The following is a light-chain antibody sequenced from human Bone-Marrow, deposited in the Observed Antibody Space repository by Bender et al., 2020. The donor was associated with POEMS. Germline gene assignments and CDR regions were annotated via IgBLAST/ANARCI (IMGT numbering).Light chain of an antibody. CDR1: NIGTKS. CDR3: QIWDSSNDHVL. CDR2: HDS. V-gene: IGLV3-21*04. Sequence: SFVLTQPPSVSVAPGKTVRITCGGNNIGTKSVHWYQQRPGQAPVLVMYHDSDRPSGIPERFSGSKSGNTATLTISRVEAGDEADYFCQIWDSSNDHVLFGGGTRLTVL. J-gene: IGLJ2*01.